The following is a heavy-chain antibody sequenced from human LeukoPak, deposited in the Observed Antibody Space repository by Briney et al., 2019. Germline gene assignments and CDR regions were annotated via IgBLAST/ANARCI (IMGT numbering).Heavy chain of an antibody. J-gene: IGHJ4*02. V-gene: IGHV4-38-2*02. Sequence: SETLSLTCTVSGYSISSGYYWGWIRQPPGKGLEWIGSIYHSGSTYYNPSLKSRVTISVDRSKNQFSLKLSSVTAADTAVYYCAREAYSSSWYPFDYWGQGTLVTVSS. CDR1: GYSISSGYY. CDR2: IYHSGST. D-gene: IGHD6-13*01. CDR3: AREAYSSSWYPFDY.